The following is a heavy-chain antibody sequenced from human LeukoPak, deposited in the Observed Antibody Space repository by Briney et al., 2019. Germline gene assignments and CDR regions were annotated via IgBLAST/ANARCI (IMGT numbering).Heavy chain of an antibody. CDR2: ISSNGGNT. Sequence: GGSLRLSCAASGFSFSSYAIHWVRQAPGKGLEYVSAISSNGGNTYYANFVKGRFTISRDNSKNTLYLQMGSLRAEDMAVYYCARVGGLNAFDIWGQGTMVTVSS. CDR1: GFSFSSYA. D-gene: IGHD4-23*01. CDR3: ARVGGLNAFDI. J-gene: IGHJ3*02. V-gene: IGHV3-64*01.